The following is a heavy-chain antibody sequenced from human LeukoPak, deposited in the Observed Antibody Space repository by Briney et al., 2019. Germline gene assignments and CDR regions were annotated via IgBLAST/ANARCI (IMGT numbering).Heavy chain of an antibody. D-gene: IGHD2-15*01. J-gene: IGHJ4*02. CDR2: INHSGST. CDR3: ARRLRYCSGGSCYHFDY. V-gene: IGHV4-39*01. CDR1: GGSISSGSYY. Sequence: ASETLSLTCTVSGGSISSGSYYWSWIRQPPGKGLEWIGEINHSGSTNYNPSLKSRVTISVDTSKNQFSLKLSSVTAADTAVYYCARRLRYCSGGSCYHFDYWGQGTLVTVSS.